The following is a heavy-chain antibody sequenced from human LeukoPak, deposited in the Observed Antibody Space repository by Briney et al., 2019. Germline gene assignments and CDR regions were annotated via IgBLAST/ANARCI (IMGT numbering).Heavy chain of an antibody. V-gene: IGHV4-31*03. CDR2: IYYSGST. Sequence: TSETQSLTCTVSGGSVSSGGYYWSWIRQHPGKGLEWMGYIYYSGSTYYNPSLKSRVTISVDTSKNQFSLKLSSVTAADTAVYYCACGAANSPLSGLWGQGTLVTVSS. CDR1: GGSVSSGGYY. CDR3: ACGAANSPLSGL. D-gene: IGHD6-25*01. J-gene: IGHJ4*02.